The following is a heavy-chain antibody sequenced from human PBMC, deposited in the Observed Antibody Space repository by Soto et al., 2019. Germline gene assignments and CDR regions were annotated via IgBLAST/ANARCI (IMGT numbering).Heavy chain of an antibody. CDR1: GYPFTYYD. Sequence: QVQLVQSGAEVKKPGASVRVSCQASGYPFTYYDINWVRQATGQGLEWIGWINPKSGNTGSAQRFQGRLTMTRNTSINTAYMELTGLTSEDGAVYFCARVHTATTYFDVWGRGTPVTVSS. J-gene: IGHJ2*01. D-gene: IGHD4-17*01. V-gene: IGHV1-8*01. CDR3: ARVHTATTYFDV. CDR2: INPKSGNT.